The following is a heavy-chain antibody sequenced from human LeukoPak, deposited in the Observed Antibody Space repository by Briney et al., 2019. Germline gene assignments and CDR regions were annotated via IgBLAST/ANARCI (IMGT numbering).Heavy chain of an antibody. J-gene: IGHJ4*02. D-gene: IGHD6-13*01. CDR1: GFTFSDCD. CDR3: GRAFPPLRTAAAGDY. Sequence: PGGSLRLSCTASGFTFSDCDMNWFRQAPGKGLEWVSSISYRTSHIYYADSVKGRFTISRDNAKSSLYLQMDSLRAEDTAVYFCGRAFPPLRTAAAGDYWGQGTLVTVSS. V-gene: IGHV3-21*01. CDR2: ISYRTSHI.